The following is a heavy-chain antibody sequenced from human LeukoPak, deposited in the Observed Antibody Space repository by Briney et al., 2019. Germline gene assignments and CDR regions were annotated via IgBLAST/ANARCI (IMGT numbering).Heavy chain of an antibody. CDR3: ARDCYYGSSCVDV. CDR1: GGSISSYY. Sequence: SETLSLTCTVSGGSISSYYWSWIRQPPGKGLEWIGYIYYSGSTNYNPSLKSRVTISVDTSKNQFSLKLSSVTAADTAVYYCARDCYYGSSCVDVWGQGTTVTVSS. J-gene: IGHJ6*02. D-gene: IGHD3-10*01. CDR2: IYYSGST. V-gene: IGHV4-59*01.